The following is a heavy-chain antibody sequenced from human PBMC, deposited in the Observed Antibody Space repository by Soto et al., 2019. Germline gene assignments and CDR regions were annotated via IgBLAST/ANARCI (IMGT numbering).Heavy chain of an antibody. D-gene: IGHD3-22*01. V-gene: IGHV3-21*01. Sequence: GGSLRLSCAASGFTFSSYSMNWVRQAPGKGLEWVSSISSSSSYIYYADSVKGRFTISRDNAKNSLYLQMNSLRAEDTAVYYCAREGADYYDSSGYYPSSDYYGMDVWGQGTTVTVSS. CDR2: ISSSSSYI. CDR1: GFTFSSYS. J-gene: IGHJ6*02. CDR3: AREGADYYDSSGYYPSSDYYGMDV.